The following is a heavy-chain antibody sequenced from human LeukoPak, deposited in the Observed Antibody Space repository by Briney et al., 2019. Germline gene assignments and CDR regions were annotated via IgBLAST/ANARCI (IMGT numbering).Heavy chain of an antibody. CDR3: AKDRRKWELHYYFDY. CDR1: GFTFSSYA. CDR2: ISGSGGST. Sequence: SGGSLRLSCAASGFTFSSYAMSWVRQAPGKGLEWVSAISGSGGSTYYADSVKGRFTISRDNSKNPLYLQMNSLRAEDTAVYYCAKDRRKWELHYYFDYWGQGTLVTVSS. V-gene: IGHV3-23*01. J-gene: IGHJ4*02. D-gene: IGHD1-26*01.